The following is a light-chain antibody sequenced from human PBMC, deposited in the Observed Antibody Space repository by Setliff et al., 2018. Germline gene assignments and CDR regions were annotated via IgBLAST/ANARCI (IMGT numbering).Light chain of an antibody. CDR3: NAYTSGTTYV. V-gene: IGLV2-14*03. Sequence: QSVLTQPASASGSPGQSITISCSGTSSDVGSYDLVSWYQQHPGKAPKLIIYGVSDRPSGVSNRFSGSKSGNTASLTISGLQTEDEADYYCNAYTSGTTYVFGTGTKVTVL. J-gene: IGLJ1*01. CDR1: SSDVGSYDL. CDR2: GVS.